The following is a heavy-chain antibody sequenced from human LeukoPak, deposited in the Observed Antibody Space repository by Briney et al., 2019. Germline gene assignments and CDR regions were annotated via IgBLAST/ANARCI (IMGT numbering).Heavy chain of an antibody. J-gene: IGHJ3*02. CDR2: IYYSGST. CDR3: ARRRKVPAPRAGDAFDI. V-gene: IGHV4-39*07. CDR1: GGSISSSSYY. Sequence: SETLSLTCTVSGGSISSSSYYWGWIRQPPGKGLEWIGSIYYSGSTYYNPSLKSRVTMSVDTSKNQFSLKLSSVTAADTAIYYCARRRKVPAPRAGDAFDIWGQGTMVTVSS. D-gene: IGHD2-21*02.